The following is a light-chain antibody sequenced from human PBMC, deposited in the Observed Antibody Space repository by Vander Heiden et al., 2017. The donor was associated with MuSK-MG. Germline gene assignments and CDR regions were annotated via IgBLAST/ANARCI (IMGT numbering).Light chain of an antibody. Sequence: SSELTQDTAVSVALGQTVRITCQGDSLRNYYGSWYQQKPGQAPVLVIYGKNNRPSGIPDRFSGSSSGNTASLTITGAQAEDEADYYCNSRDSSGNHVVFGGGTKWTVL. CDR3: NSRDSSGNHVV. J-gene: IGLJ2*01. V-gene: IGLV3-19*01. CDR1: SLRNYY. CDR2: GKN.